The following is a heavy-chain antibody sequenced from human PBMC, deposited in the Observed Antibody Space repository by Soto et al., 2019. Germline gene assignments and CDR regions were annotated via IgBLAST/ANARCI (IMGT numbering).Heavy chain of an antibody. D-gene: IGHD6-13*01. J-gene: IGHJ5*02. V-gene: IGHV4-30-4*01. Sequence: SETLSLTCTVSGGSISSGDYYWSWIRQPPGKGLEWIGYIYYSGSTYYNPSLKSRVTISVDTSKNQFSLKLSSVTAADTAVCYCVARAAAAPGWFDPWGQGTLVTVSS. CDR1: GGSISSGDYY. CDR2: IYYSGST. CDR3: VARAAAAPGWFDP.